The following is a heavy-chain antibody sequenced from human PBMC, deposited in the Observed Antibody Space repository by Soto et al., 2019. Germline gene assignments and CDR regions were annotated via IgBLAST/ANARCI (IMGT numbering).Heavy chain of an antibody. D-gene: IGHD3-22*01. CDR3: ARVAYYYDSSGYLAYFDY. J-gene: IGHJ4*02. V-gene: IGHV4-59*01. Sequence: KTSETLSLTCTVSGGSISSYYWSWIRQPPGKGLEWIGYIYYSGSTNYNPSLKSRVTISVDTSKNQFSLKLSSVTAADTAVYYCARVAYYYDSSGYLAYFDYWGQGTMVTVYS. CDR2: IYYSGST. CDR1: GGSISSYY.